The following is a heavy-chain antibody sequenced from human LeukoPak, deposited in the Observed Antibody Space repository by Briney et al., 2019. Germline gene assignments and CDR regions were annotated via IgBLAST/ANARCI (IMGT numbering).Heavy chain of an antibody. Sequence: GGSLRLSCAASGFTVSSNYMSWVRQAPGKGLEWVSVIYSGGSTYYADSVKGRFTISRGNSKNTLYLQMNSLRAEDTAVYYCARVRRIYDYIWGSYRYIRKRIDYWGQGTLVTVSS. D-gene: IGHD3-16*02. J-gene: IGHJ4*02. CDR1: GFTVSSNY. CDR2: IYSGGST. CDR3: ARVRRIYDYIWGSYRYIRKRIDY. V-gene: IGHV3-53*01.